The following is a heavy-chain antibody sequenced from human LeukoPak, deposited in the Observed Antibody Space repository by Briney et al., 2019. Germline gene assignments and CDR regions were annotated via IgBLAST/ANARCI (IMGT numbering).Heavy chain of an antibody. Sequence: SETLSLTCTVSGGSVSSSIYYWGWLRPPPGKGLEWIGTIYYSGSTSYNPSLKSRVTISVDTSKNQFSLKLTSVTAADTAVYYCASRNDILTGYVFDFWGQGTLVTVSS. CDR3: ASRNDILTGYVFDF. CDR1: GGSVSSSIYY. J-gene: IGHJ4*02. CDR2: IYYSGST. V-gene: IGHV4-39*01. D-gene: IGHD3-9*01.